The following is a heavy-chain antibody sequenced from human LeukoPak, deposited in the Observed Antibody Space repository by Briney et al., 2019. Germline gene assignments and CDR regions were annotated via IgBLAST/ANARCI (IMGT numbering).Heavy chain of an antibody. CDR1: GFAFSDYH. CDR2: ISSSGGAI. Sequence: PGGSLRLSCAASGFAFSDYHMTWIRQAPGKGLEWVSFISSSGGAIYYADSVKGRFTMSSDNAKNSLYLQMNSLRVEDTAVYYCARKRPNYLDYWGEGTLGTVSS. J-gene: IGHJ4*02. CDR3: ARKRPNYLDY. V-gene: IGHV3-11*04.